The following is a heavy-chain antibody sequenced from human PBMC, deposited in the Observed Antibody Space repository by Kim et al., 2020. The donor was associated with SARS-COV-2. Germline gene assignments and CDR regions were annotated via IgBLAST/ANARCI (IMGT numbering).Heavy chain of an antibody. J-gene: IGHJ6*02. CDR3: ARGGSYYFYIYGMDV. D-gene: IGHD1-26*01. Sequence: DSVEGRLPHTRDNAKNTLYLQMNSLRAEDTAVYYCARGGSYYFYIYGMDVWGQGTTVTVSS. V-gene: IGHV3-30*07.